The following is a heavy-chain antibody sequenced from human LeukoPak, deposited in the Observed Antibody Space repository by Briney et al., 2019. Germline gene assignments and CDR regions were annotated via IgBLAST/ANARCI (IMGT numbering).Heavy chain of an antibody. D-gene: IGHD3-22*01. Sequence: GGSLRLSCAASGFTFSSYAMHWVRQAPGKGLEWVAVISYDGSNKYYADSVKGRFTISRDNSKNTLYLQMNSLRAEDTAVYYCARDMYYYDSSGYYNGGDYWGQGTLVTVSS. CDR3: ARDMYYYDSSGYYNGGDY. V-gene: IGHV3-30*04. CDR2: ISYDGSNK. CDR1: GFTFSSYA. J-gene: IGHJ4*02.